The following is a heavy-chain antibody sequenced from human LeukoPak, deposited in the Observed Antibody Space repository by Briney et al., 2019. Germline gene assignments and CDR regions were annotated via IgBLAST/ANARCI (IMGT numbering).Heavy chain of an antibody. CDR2: IKQDGSEK. D-gene: IGHD3-10*01. Sequence: PGGSLRLSCAASGFTFSSYRMSWVRQAPGKGLEWVANIKQDGSEKYYVDSVKGRFTISRDNAKNSLYLQMNSLRAEDTAVYYCARDFRQHRMWGQGTLVTVSS. CDR1: GFTFSSYR. V-gene: IGHV3-7*01. J-gene: IGHJ4*02. CDR3: ARDFRQHRM.